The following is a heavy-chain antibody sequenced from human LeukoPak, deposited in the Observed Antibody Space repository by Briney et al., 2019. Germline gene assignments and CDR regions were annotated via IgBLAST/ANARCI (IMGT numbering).Heavy chain of an antibody. Sequence: GGSLRLSCAASGFTVSSNYMSWVRQAPGKGLEWVSAISGSGGSTYYADSVKGRFTISRDNSKNTLYLQMNSLRAEDTAVYYCAKSRDYDILTGYSPYFDYWGQGTLVTVSS. J-gene: IGHJ4*02. V-gene: IGHV3-23*01. D-gene: IGHD3-9*01. CDR1: GFTVSSNY. CDR2: ISGSGGST. CDR3: AKSRDYDILTGYSPYFDY.